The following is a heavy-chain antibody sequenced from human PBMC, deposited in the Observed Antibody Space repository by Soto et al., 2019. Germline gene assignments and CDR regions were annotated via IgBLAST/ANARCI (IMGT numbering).Heavy chain of an antibody. CDR3: AGNGSGSYPYYYYMYV. CDR2: IYYSGST. V-gene: IGHV4-59*01. CDR1: GGSISSYY. Sequence: SETLSLTCTVSGGSISSYYWSWIRQPPGKGLEWIGYIYYSGSTNYNPSLKSRVTISVDTSKNQFSLKLSSVTAADTAVYYCAGNGSGSYPYYYYMYVWGKGTTVTVSS. J-gene: IGHJ6*03. D-gene: IGHD3-10*01.